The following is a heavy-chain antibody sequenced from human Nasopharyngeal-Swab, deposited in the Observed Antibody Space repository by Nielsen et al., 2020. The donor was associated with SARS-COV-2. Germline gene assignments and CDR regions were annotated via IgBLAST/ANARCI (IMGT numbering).Heavy chain of an antibody. J-gene: IGHJ4*02. V-gene: IGHV4-59*01. Sequence: WIRQPPGEGLEWIGNIHYSENTNYNPSLKSRVTMSVDTSTDQFSLKLRSVTAADTAVYYCARDRGYSYGDPLSYFDYWGQGTLVTVSS. CDR3: ARDRGYSYGDPLSYFDY. CDR2: IHYSENT. D-gene: IGHD5-18*01.